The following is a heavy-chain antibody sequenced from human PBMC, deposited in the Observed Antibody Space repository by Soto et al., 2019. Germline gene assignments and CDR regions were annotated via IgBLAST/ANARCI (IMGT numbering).Heavy chain of an antibody. V-gene: IGHV1-8*01. CDR1: GYTFTSYD. J-gene: IGHJ6*03. CDR3: ARGPGGAAAISYYYYMDV. CDR2: MNPNSGNT. D-gene: IGHD2-2*01. Sequence: ASVKVSCKASGYTFTSYDINWVRQATGQGLEWMGWMNPNSGNTGYAQKFQGRVTMTRNTSISTAYMELSSLRSEDTAVYYCARGPGGAAAISYYYYMDVWGKGTTVTVSS.